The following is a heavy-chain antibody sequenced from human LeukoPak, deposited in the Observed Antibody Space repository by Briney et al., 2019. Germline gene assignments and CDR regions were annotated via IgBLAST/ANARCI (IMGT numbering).Heavy chain of an antibody. CDR3: ARVYQLLSLACFDY. CDR2: IYYSGST. Sequence: PSETLSLTCAVYGGSFSGYYWGWIRQPPGKGLEWIGSIYYSGSTYYNPSLKSRVTISVDTSKNQFSLKLSSVPAADTAVYYCARVYQLLSLACFDYWGQGTLVTVSS. D-gene: IGHD2-2*01. J-gene: IGHJ4*02. V-gene: IGHV4-34*01. CDR1: GGSFSGYY.